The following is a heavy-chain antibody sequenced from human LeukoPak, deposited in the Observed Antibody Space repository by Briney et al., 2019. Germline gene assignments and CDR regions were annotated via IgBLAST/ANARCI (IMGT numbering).Heavy chain of an antibody. D-gene: IGHD6-13*01. CDR1: GFTFSSYA. J-gene: IGHJ3*02. V-gene: IGHV3-23*01. Sequence: GGSLRLSCAASGFTFSSYAMSWVRQAPGKGLEWVSAISGSGGSTYYADSVKGRFTTSRDNSKNTLYLQMNSLRAEDTAVYYCAKDLYSSSWYGAFDIWGQGTMVTVSS. CDR2: ISGSGGST. CDR3: AKDLYSSSWYGAFDI.